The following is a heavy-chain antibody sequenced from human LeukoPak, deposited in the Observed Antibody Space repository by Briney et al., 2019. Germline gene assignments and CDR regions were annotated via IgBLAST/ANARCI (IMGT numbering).Heavy chain of an antibody. CDR1: GDSISSYY. CDR3: ARRRITMVRGGYDAFDI. D-gene: IGHD3-10*01. Sequence: SETLSLTCTVSGDSISSYYWSWIRQPPGKGLEWIGYIYYSGSTNYNPSLKSRVTISVDTSKNQFSLKLSSVTAADTAVYYCARRRITMVRGGYDAFDIWSQGTMVTVSS. CDR2: IYYSGST. J-gene: IGHJ3*02. V-gene: IGHV4-59*01.